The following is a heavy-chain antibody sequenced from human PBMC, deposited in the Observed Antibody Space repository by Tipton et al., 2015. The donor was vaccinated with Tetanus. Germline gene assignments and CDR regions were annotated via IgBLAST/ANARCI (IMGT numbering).Heavy chain of an antibody. J-gene: IGHJ4*02. CDR3: AQREESLSQKLC. Sequence: SLRLSCAASGFTFSSYAMHWVRQAPGKGLEWVASITGSGGTTFYPESLRGRFTISRDNSNNTVFLHLSSLRVEDTAVYYCAQREESLSQKLCWGQGTLVTVSS. D-gene: IGHD1-1*01. CDR2: ITGSGGTT. V-gene: IGHV3-23*01. CDR1: GFTFSSYA.